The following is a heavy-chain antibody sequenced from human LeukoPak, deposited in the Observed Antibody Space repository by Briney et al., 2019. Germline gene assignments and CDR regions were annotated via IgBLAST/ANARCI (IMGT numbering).Heavy chain of an antibody. Sequence: PGGSLRLSCEASGFTFSGFGMHWVRQAPGKGLEWVSAISGSGDRTHYADSVRGRFTISRDTSKDTLYLQMNSLRADDTAVYYCARDGFNDRSGDNDGFDMWGQGTMVTVSS. V-gene: IGHV3-23*01. D-gene: IGHD1-1*01. CDR1: GFTFSGFG. CDR3: ARDGFNDRSGDNDGFDM. CDR2: ISGSGDRT. J-gene: IGHJ3*02.